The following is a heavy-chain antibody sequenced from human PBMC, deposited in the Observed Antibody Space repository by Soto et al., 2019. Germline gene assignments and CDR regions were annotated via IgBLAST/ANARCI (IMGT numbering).Heavy chain of an antibody. CDR1: GGSISSYY. D-gene: IGHD6-19*01. J-gene: IGHJ4*02. CDR3: ARTLGGGWHGHYFDY. Sequence: QVQLQESGPGLVKPSETLSLTCTVSGGSISSYYWSWIRQPPGKGLEWIGYIYYSGSTNYNPSLKSRVTISVDTSKNQFSLKLSSVTAADTAVYYCARTLGGGWHGHYFDYWGQGTLVTVSS. V-gene: IGHV4-59*01. CDR2: IYYSGST.